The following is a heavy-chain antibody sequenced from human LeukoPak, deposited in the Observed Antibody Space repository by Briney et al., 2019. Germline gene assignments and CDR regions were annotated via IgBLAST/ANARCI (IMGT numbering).Heavy chain of an antibody. Sequence: ESGPTLVNPTQTLTLTCTFSGFSLSTSGMCVSWIRQPPGKALEWLARIDWDDDKYYSTSLKTRLTISKDTSKNQVVLTMTNMDPVDTATYYCARIRVLSAAAGTRSIVIDYWGQGTLVTVSS. J-gene: IGHJ4*02. CDR1: GFSLSTSGMC. CDR3: ARIRVLSAAAGTRSIVIDY. D-gene: IGHD6-13*01. CDR2: IDWDDDK. V-gene: IGHV2-70*11.